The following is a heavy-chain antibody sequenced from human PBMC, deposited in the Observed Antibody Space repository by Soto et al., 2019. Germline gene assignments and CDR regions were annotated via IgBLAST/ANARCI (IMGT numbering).Heavy chain of an antibody. V-gene: IGHV1-69*06. D-gene: IGHD4-17*01. CDR3: AAATVTGNTEAFDV. J-gene: IGHJ3*01. Sequence: QVQLVQSGAEAKKPGSSVKVSCKTSGGTFSSYAISWVRQAPGQGLEWMGGIVPLFRTTNYAQKFQGRVTITADTSTYTVYMELSGLRSGDTAVYYCAAATVTGNTEAFDVWGQGTLVTVSS. CDR1: GGTFSSYA. CDR2: IVPLFRTT.